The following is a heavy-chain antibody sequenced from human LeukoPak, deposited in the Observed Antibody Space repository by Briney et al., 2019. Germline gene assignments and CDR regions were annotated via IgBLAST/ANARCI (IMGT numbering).Heavy chain of an antibody. CDR2: ISGSGGST. D-gene: IGHD3-22*01. Sequence: PGGSLRLSCAASGFTFSSYAMSWVRQAPGKGLEWVSAISGSGGSTYYADSVKGRFTISRDNSKNTLYLQMNSLRAEDTAVYYCARGNPDSSGYYRPGIDYWGQGTLVTVSS. CDR1: GFTFSSYA. V-gene: IGHV3-23*01. J-gene: IGHJ4*02. CDR3: ARGNPDSSGYYRPGIDY.